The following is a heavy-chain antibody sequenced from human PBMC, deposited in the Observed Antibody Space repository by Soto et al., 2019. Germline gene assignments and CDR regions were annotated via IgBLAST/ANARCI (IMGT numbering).Heavy chain of an antibody. CDR3: ARCTDAFGFIT. Sequence: QVQLQESGPGLVKPSETLSLTCNVSGGSINSGGYYWGWIRQHPGKGLEWIGYIHYRGRTSYNPSLQSRVSISLDVSGHQFSLKLTSVTAADTAVYYCARCTDAFGFITSGQGTRVTVSS. J-gene: IGHJ5*02. CDR1: GGSINSGGYY. CDR2: IHYRGRT. D-gene: IGHD2-8*01. V-gene: IGHV4-31*03.